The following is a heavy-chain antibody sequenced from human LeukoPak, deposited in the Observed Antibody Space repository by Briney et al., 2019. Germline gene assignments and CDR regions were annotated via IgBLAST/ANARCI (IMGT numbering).Heavy chain of an antibody. CDR3: ARRVRYCSSTSCYRDYYYGMDV. CDR2: INHSGTT. CDR1: GGSFSGYF. Sequence: SETLSLTCAVYGGSFSGYFWSWIRQPPGKGLEWIGEINHSGTTNYNPSLNSRVTISVDTSKNQFSLKLSSVTAADTAVYYCARRVRYCSSTSCYRDYYYGMDVWGQGTTVTVSS. V-gene: IGHV4-34*01. J-gene: IGHJ6*02. D-gene: IGHD2-2*02.